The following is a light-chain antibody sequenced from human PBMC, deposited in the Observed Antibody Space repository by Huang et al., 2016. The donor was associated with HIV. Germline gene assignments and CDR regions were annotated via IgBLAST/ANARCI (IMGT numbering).Light chain of an antibody. CDR3: QQYNNWPPLT. CDR2: RAS. CDR1: QSIGSN. J-gene: IGKJ4*01. V-gene: IGKV3-15*01. Sequence: EVVMTQSPNTLSVSPGERATLSCRASQSIGSNLAWYQQKPGQAPRLLIYRASARAAGVPARFSGSGSGTEFTLTISSLQSEDFAIYYCQQYNNWPPLTFGGETKVEI.